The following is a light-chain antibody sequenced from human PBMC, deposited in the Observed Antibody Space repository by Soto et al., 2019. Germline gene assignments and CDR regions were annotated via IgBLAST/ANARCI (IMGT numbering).Light chain of an antibody. J-gene: IGLJ3*02. V-gene: IGLV2-14*01. CDR3: SSFTSINTWV. Sequence: QSALTQPASVSGSPGQSITISCTGTSSDVGGYNYVSWYQQHPGKAPKLMIYEVSNRPSGVSNRFSGFKSGNTASLTISGLQAEDEADYYCSSFTSINTWVFGGGTKVTVL. CDR1: SSDVGGYNY. CDR2: EVS.